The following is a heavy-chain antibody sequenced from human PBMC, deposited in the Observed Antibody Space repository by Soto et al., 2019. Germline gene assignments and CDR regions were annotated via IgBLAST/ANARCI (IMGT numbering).Heavy chain of an antibody. Sequence: ASVKVSCKASGGTFSSYTISWVRQAPGQGLEWMGRIIPILGIANYAQKFQGRVTITADKSTSTAYMELSSLRSEDTAVYYCARNYGSGSYAYYYMDVWGKGTTVTVSS. J-gene: IGHJ6*03. CDR2: IIPILGIA. CDR1: GGTFSSYT. D-gene: IGHD3-10*01. V-gene: IGHV1-69*02. CDR3: ARNYGSGSYAYYYMDV.